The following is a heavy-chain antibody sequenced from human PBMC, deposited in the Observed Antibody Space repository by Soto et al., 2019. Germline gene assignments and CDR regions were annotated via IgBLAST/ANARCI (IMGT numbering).Heavy chain of an antibody. CDR3: ARVERGTATTVVDAFDI. D-gene: IGHD1-1*01. CDR2: MSHSGGT. V-gene: IGHV4-34*01. CDR1: GGFVSSGSYY. Sequence: QVQLQQWGAGLLKPSETLSLTCAVYGGFVSSGSYYWSWIRQPPGKGLEWIGEMSHSGGTNFNPSLKRRVTIAEDTSKNQFSRKMSSGTAADSALYYWARVERGTATTVVDAFDIWGPGTMVTVSS. J-gene: IGHJ3*02.